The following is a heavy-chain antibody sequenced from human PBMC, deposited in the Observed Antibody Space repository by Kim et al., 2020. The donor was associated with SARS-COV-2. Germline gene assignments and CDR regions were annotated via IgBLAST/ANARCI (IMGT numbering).Heavy chain of an antibody. CDR1: GYTFSTYS. CDR2: ISPYTGHT. J-gene: IGHJ6*03. Sequence: ASVKVSCKASGYTFSTYSITWVRQAPGKGLEWMGWISPYTGHTNSERNFQGRLTMTTDTSTSTAYMELRSLRSDDTAAYYCAREFQKVVPDVGRNRYYYYMDVWGKGTTVTVSS. V-gene: IGHV1-18*04. CDR3: AREFQKVVPDVGRNRYYYYMDV. D-gene: IGHD3-10*02.